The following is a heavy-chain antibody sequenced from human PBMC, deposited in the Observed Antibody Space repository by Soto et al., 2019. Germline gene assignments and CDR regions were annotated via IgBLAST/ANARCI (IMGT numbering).Heavy chain of an antibody. D-gene: IGHD2-15*01. CDR2: IYYSGST. Sequence: SETLSLTCAVYGGSFSGDYYWSWIRQPPGKGLEWIGYIYYSGSTYYNPSLKSRVTISVDTSKNQFSLKLSSVTAADTAVYYCAGFYGGSHNWFDPWGQGTLVNVS. J-gene: IGHJ5*02. CDR1: GGSFSGDYY. CDR3: AGFYGGSHNWFDP. V-gene: IGHV4-30-4*01.